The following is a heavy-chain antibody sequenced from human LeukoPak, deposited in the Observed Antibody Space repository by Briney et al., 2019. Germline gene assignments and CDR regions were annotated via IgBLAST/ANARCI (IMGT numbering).Heavy chain of an antibody. CDR3: AKSNGYGLVDI. J-gene: IGHJ3*02. CDR2: INHSGST. D-gene: IGHD3-10*01. Sequence: PSETLSLTCAVYGGSFSGYYWSWIRQPPGKGLEWIGEINHSGSTNYNPSLKSRVTISVDTSRNQFSLKLTSVTAADTAVYYCAKSNGYGLVDIWGQGTMVTVSS. CDR1: GGSFSGYY. V-gene: IGHV4-34*01.